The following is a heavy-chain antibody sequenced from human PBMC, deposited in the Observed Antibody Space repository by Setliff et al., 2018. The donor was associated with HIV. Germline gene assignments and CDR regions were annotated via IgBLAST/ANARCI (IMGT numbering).Heavy chain of an antibody. Sequence: ASVKVSCKASRSTFNSHTINWVRQAPGQGLDWMGRIIPTGGSTRNTQKFQGRVAMTRDTSTSTVYMELSSLRSEDTAVYYCASAGAWQRNALDIWGQGTMVTVSS. CDR3: ASAGAWQRNALDI. CDR1: RSTFNSHT. J-gene: IGHJ3*02. D-gene: IGHD5-12*01. V-gene: IGHV1-46*02. CDR2: IIPTGGST.